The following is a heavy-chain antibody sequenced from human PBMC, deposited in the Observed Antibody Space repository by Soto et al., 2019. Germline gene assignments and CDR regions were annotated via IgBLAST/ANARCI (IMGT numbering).Heavy chain of an antibody. CDR3: ATERRAYCSGGSCYFVY. CDR1: GNTLSGLP. Sequence: ASVKVSCKVSGNTLSGLPMHWVRQAPGKGLEWMGSLDYEDGETIYAQKFQGRVTMTEDTSTDTAYMELSSLRSEDTAVYYCATERRAYCSGGSCYFVYWGQGTLVTVSS. J-gene: IGHJ4*02. CDR2: LDYEDGET. D-gene: IGHD2-15*01. V-gene: IGHV1-24*01.